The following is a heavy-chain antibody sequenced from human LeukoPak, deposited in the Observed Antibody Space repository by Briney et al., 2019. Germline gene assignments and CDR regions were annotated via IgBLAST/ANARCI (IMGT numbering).Heavy chain of an antibody. CDR3: ATENYLYDILTGPTDY. V-gene: IGHV1-2*02. CDR1: GYTFTNYG. CDR2: INPNSGGT. D-gene: IGHD3-9*01. J-gene: IGHJ4*02. Sequence: ASVKVSCKTSGYTFTNYGISWVRQAPGQGLEWMGWINPNSGGTNYAQKFQGRVTMTRDTSISTAYMELSRLRSDDTAVYYCATENYLYDILTGPTDYWGQGTLVTVSS.